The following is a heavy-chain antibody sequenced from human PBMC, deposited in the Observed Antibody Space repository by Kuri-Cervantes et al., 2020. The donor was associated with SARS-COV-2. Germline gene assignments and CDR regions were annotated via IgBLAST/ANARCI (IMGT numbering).Heavy chain of an antibody. J-gene: IGHJ4*02. V-gene: IGHV3-30*03. CDR2: ISYDGSNI. CDR1: GFTFSSYC. CDR3: ATGGDYDFWSGYHFDY. Sequence: GESLKISCAASGFTFSSYCMHWVRQAPGKGPEWVAVISYDGSNIYYADSVKGRFTISRDNSKNTLYLQMISLRAEDTAVYYCATGGDYDFWSGYHFDYWGQGTLVTVSS. D-gene: IGHD3-3*01.